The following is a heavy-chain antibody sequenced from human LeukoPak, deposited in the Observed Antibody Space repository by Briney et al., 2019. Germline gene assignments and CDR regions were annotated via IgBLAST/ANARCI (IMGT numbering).Heavy chain of an antibody. CDR1: GGSISSYY. J-gene: IGHJ6*03. CDR2: IYYSGST. Sequence: PSETLSLTCTVSGGSISSYYWSWIRQPPGKGLEWIGYIYYSGSTNYNPSLKSRVTISVDTYKNQFSLKLSSVTAADTAVYYCARINSGSYYAYYYYYMDVWGKGTTVTVSS. CDR3: ARINSGSYYAYYYYYMDV. V-gene: IGHV4-59*01. D-gene: IGHD1-26*01.